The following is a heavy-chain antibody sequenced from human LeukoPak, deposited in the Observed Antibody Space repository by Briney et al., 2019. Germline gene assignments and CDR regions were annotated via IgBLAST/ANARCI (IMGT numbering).Heavy chain of an antibody. D-gene: IGHD2-2*01. V-gene: IGHV3-30*04. J-gene: IGHJ5*02. CDR1: GFTFSAYA. CDR2: ISDDGNIV. CDR3: ARARTIDCSGTSCRRFDP. Sequence: GRSLRLSCAASGFTFSAYAMHWVRQAPGKGLEWMAVISDDGNIVQYVDSVKGRLTISRDNSKNTLYLQMNSLRPEDTAVYYCARARTIDCSGTSCRRFDPWGQGTLVTVSS.